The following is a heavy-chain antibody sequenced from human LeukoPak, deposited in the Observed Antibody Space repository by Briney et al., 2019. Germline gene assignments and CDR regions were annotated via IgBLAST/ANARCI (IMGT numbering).Heavy chain of an antibody. CDR3: ARDLSPLLEWFSDFGYYYYGMDV. D-gene: IGHD3-3*01. V-gene: IGHV3-30-3*01. J-gene: IGHJ6*02. CDR2: ISYDGSNK. CDR1: GFTFSSYA. Sequence: GGSLRLSCAASGFTFSSYAMHWVRQAPGKGLEWVAVISYDGSNKYYADSVKGRFTISRDNSKNTPYLQMNSLRAEDTAVYYCARDLSPLLEWFSDFGYYYYGMDVWGQGTTVTVSS.